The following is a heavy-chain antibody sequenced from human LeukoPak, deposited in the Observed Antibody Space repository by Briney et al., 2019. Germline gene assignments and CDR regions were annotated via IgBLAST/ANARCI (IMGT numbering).Heavy chain of an antibody. CDR1: GGSINSYY. CDR3: TSGGMVSGDY. Sequence: PSETLSLTCTVSGGSINSYYWSWIRQPPGKGLEWIGYIYYSGSTNYNPSLKSRVTISRDTSKNQFSLKLRSVTAADTAVYYCTSGGMVSGDYWGHGTLVTVSP. V-gene: IGHV4-59*01. CDR2: IYYSGST. D-gene: IGHD2-8*01. J-gene: IGHJ4*01.